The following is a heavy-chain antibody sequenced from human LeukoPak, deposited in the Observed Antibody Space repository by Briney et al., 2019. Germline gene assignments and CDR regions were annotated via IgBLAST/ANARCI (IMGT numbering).Heavy chain of an antibody. Sequence: PGGSLRLSCAASGFTFNGYSMHWDRQAPGTGPEYISAISGNGDTTYYANSVKGRFTISRDNTKNTLYLQMGSLRVDDRALYYCAREGSPGTLDYWGQGTLVTVSS. D-gene: IGHD1-26*01. CDR3: AREGSPGTLDY. J-gene: IGHJ4*02. CDR2: ISGNGDTT. CDR1: GFTFNGYS. V-gene: IGHV3-64*01.